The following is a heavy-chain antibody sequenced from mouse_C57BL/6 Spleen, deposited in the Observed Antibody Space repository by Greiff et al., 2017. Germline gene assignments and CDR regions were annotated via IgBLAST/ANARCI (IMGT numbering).Heavy chain of an antibody. D-gene: IGHD2-5*01. J-gene: IGHJ2*01. CDR3: ARGEGSNSGFDY. CDR2: IYPGDGDT. V-gene: IGHV1-80*01. Sequence: QVQLKESGAALVKPGASVKISCKASGYAFSSYWMNWVKQRPGKGLEWIGQIYPGDGDTNYNGKFKGKATLTADKSSSEAYMELSSLTSEDAAVYVWARGEGSNSGFDYWGQGTTLTVSS. CDR1: GYAFSSYW.